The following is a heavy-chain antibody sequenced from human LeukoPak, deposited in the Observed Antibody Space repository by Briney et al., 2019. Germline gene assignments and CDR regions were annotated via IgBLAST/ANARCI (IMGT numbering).Heavy chain of an antibody. D-gene: IGHD3-16*01. Sequence: KTGGSLRLSCAASGFTFSSYSMNWVRQAPGKGLEWVSSISSSSSYIYYADSVKGRFTISRDNAKNSLYLQMNSLRAEDTAVYYCARDGGYDHYYYYMDVWGKGTTVTVSS. J-gene: IGHJ6*03. V-gene: IGHV3-21*01. CDR2: ISSSSSYI. CDR1: GFTFSSYS. CDR3: ARDGGYDHYYYYMDV.